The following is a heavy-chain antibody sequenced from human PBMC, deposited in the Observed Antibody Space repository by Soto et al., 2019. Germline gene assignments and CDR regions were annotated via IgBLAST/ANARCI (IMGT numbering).Heavy chain of an antibody. Sequence: SEPQSLTNSVSGASLGCYYSLLLRQPHGKGLEWIGRIYATGSSDYNPSLKSRITISVDMSKKQFSLTLRSVTAADTAMYYCVRDGTKNLRDWFDPWGQGILVTVSS. CDR1: GASLGCYY. CDR2: IYATGSS. D-gene: IGHD1-1*01. V-gene: IGHV4-4*07. CDR3: VRDGTKNLRDWFDP. J-gene: IGHJ5*02.